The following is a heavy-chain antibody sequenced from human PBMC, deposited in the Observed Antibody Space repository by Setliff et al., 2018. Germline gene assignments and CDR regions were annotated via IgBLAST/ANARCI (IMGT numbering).Heavy chain of an antibody. V-gene: IGHV3-11*04. CDR3: ARDSPIRLGVIPS. D-gene: IGHD2-21*01. Sequence: GGSLRLSCAASGFTFSAHYMDWLRQAPGKGLEWVSGIGGRGISTYYADSVKGRFIISRDNAKNSLYLQMNSLRAEDTAIYFCARDSPIRLGVIPSWGPGTLVTVSS. CDR2: IGGRGIST. CDR1: GFTFSAHY. J-gene: IGHJ4*02.